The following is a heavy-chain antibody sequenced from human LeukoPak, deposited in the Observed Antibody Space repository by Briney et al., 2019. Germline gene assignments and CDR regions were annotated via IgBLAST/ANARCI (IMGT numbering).Heavy chain of an antibody. CDR1: GLSFTGHS. CDR2: VIGNGDST. Sequence: GGSLRLSCAPSGLSFTGHSISWVRQPPGKGLEWVSGVIGNGDSTYYADSVKGRFSISRDNSKNTLFLQMNSLRVEDTGVYYCARAFRYTSGSYDYWGQGTLVTVSS. V-gene: IGHV3-23*01. D-gene: IGHD6-19*01. J-gene: IGHJ4*02. CDR3: ARAFRYTSGSYDY.